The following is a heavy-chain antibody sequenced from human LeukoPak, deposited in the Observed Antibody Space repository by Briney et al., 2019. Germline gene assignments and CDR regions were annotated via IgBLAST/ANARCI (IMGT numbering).Heavy chain of an antibody. CDR2: ISSSGSYI. CDR3: ARRPAVAGHFDY. Sequence: GGSLRLSCVASAFTFSSYSMNWVRQAPGKGLEWVSSISSSGSYIYYADSVKGRFTISRDNAKKSLYLQMNSLRAEDTAVYYCARRPAVAGHFDYWGQGTLVTVSS. J-gene: IGHJ4*02. CDR1: AFTFSSYS. D-gene: IGHD6-19*01. V-gene: IGHV3-21*01.